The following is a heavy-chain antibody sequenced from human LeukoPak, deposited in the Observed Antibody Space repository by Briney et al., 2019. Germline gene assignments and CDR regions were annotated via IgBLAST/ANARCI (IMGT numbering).Heavy chain of an antibody. D-gene: IGHD4-23*01. CDR3: GRRGKMDY. J-gene: IGHJ4*02. Sequence: GGSLRLSCATSGFTFSSYEMNWVRQAPGKGLEWVSYISSSGRTIHYADSVKGRFTISRDNAKNSLYLQMNSLRAEDTAVYYCGRRGKMDYWGQGTLVTVSS. CDR2: ISSSGRTI. V-gene: IGHV3-48*03. CDR1: GFTFSSYE.